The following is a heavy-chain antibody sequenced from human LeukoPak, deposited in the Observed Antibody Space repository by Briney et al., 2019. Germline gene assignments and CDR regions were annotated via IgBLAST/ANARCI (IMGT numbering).Heavy chain of an antibody. CDR3: ASGSGHLFDD. CDR1: GASISSGYY. D-gene: IGHD2-15*01. CDR2: IHGTGNT. J-gene: IGHJ4*02. Sequence: SETLSLTCAVSGASISSGYYWAWVRQPPGKGLEWIASIHGTGNTYYNPSLKSRVTMLLDTSKNHFSLTLRSVTAADTAVYFCASGSGHLFDDWGQGTLVTVSS. V-gene: IGHV4-38-2*01.